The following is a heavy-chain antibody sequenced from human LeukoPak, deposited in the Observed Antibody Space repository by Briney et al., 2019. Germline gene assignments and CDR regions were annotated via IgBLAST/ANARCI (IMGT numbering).Heavy chain of an antibody. V-gene: IGHV4-34*01. CDR2: INHSGST. D-gene: IGHD6-13*01. J-gene: IGHJ4*02. CDR1: GGSFSGYY. Sequence: SETLSLTCAVYGGSFSGYYWSWIRQPPGKGLEWIGEINHSGSTNYNPSLKSRVTISVDTSKNQFSLKLSSVTAADTAVYYCASGIAAAETVEEFDYWGQGTLVTVSS. CDR3: ASGIAAAETVEEFDY.